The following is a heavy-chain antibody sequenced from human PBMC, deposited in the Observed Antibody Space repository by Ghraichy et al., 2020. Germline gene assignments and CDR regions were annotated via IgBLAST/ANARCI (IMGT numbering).Heavy chain of an antibody. CDR3: AKDEFDGSSWYVGDY. CDR1: GFTFSSYG. D-gene: IGHD6-13*01. J-gene: IGHJ4*02. CDR2: IRNDGSNK. Sequence: GGSLRLSCAASGFTFSSYGMHWVRQAPGKGLEWVAFIRNDGSNKYYADSVKDRFTISRDNSKNTLYLQMNSLKPEDTAVYYCAKDEFDGSSWYVGDYWGQGTLVTVSS. V-gene: IGHV3-30*02.